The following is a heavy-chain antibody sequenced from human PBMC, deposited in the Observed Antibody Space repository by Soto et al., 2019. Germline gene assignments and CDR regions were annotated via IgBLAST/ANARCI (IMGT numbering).Heavy chain of an antibody. D-gene: IGHD3-10*01. V-gene: IGHV5-51*01. CDR2: IYPGDSDT. J-gene: IGHJ6*02. Sequence: PGECRKISCQGSGYSFANYWIAWVRQMPGKGLEWVGVIYPGDSDTRYSPSFRGQVTISADKSISHVYLQWSSLKASDTAMYYCARNRLRQYYYGMDVWGQGTTVTVSS. CDR3: ARNRLRQYYYGMDV. CDR1: GYSFANYW.